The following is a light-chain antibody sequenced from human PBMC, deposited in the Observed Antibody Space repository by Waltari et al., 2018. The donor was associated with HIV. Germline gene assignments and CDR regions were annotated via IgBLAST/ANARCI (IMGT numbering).Light chain of an antibody. J-gene: IGLJ3*02. CDR3: SSYAGSNNLV. V-gene: IGLV2-8*01. Sequence: QSALTQPPSASGSPGQSVTISCTGTSRDVGGSTYVPWYEQNPGKAPKLMIYEVSKRPSGVPDRFSGSKSGNTASLTVSGLQAEDEADYYCSSYAGSNNLVFGGGTKLTVL. CDR2: EVS. CDR1: SRDVGGSTY.